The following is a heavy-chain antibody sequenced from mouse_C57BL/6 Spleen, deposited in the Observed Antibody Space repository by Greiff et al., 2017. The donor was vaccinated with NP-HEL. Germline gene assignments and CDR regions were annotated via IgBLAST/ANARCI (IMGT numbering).Heavy chain of an antibody. CDR1: GFTFSSYA. CDR2: ISDGGSYT. Sequence: EVKLMETGGGLVKPGGSLKLSCAASGFTFSSYAMSWVRQTPEKRLEWVATISDGGSYTYYPDNVKGRFTISRDNAKNNLYLQMSHLKSEDTAMYYCARVMDSWGQGTTLTVSS. D-gene: IGHD2-3*01. V-gene: IGHV5-4*03. CDR3: ARVMDS. J-gene: IGHJ2*01.